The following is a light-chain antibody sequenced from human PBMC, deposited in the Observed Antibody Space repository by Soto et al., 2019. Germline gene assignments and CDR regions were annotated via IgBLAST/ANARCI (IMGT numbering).Light chain of an antibody. J-gene: IGLJ1*01. CDR3: AAWDDSLSGASYV. Sequence: QSVLTQPPSASGTPGQRVTISCSGSSSNIGSNYVYWYQQLPGTAPKLLIYSNNQRPSGVPDRFSGSKSGTSASLAISGLRSEDEADYYCAAWDDSLSGASYVFGTGTKVTVL. CDR1: SSNIGSNY. V-gene: IGLV1-47*02. CDR2: SNN.